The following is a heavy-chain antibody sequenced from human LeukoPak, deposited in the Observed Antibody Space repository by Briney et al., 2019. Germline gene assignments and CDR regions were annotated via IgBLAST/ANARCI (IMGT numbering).Heavy chain of an antibody. D-gene: IGHD6-6*01. J-gene: IGHJ4*02. V-gene: IGHV3-48*04. Sequence: GGSLRLSCAVSGFSFSVYSMNWVRQAPGKGLEWISYISRGSHTIYYSDSVKGRFTISRDDAKSSLYLQMNSLRAEDTAVYYCARDGWVAPLDYWGQGTLVTVSS. CDR1: GFSFSVYS. CDR3: ARDGWVAPLDY. CDR2: ISRGSHTI.